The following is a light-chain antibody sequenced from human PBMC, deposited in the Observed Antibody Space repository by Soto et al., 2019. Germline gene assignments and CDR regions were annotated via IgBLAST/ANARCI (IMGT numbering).Light chain of an antibody. Sequence: QSALTQPAPVSGSPGQSISISCTGTSLDIGTYNYVSWYQRHPGKAPKLIIYDVSNRPSGVSNRFSGSKSGNTASLTISGLQAEDEADYYCSSYISTSTLVAFGGGTKLTVL. J-gene: IGLJ2*01. CDR3: SSYISTSTLVA. CDR2: DVS. V-gene: IGLV2-14*03. CDR1: SLDIGTYNY.